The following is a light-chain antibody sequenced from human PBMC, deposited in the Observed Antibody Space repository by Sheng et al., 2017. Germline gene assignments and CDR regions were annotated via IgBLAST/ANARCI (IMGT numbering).Light chain of an antibody. V-gene: IGKV1-27*01. CDR3: QNYYSAPFS. J-gene: IGKJ3*01. CDR2: HAS. CDR1: QGIRNS. Sequence: DIQMTQSPSSLSASVGDRVTITCRASQGIRNSLAWYQQKPGRVPKLLIYHASTLQSGVPSRFSGSVSATDFTLTINSLQAEDVATYYCQNYYSAPFSFGPGTKVAIK.